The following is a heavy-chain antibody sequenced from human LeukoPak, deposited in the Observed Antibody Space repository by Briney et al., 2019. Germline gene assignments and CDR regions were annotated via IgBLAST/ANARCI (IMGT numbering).Heavy chain of an antibody. CDR1: GFTFSSYS. V-gene: IGHV3-21*01. CDR3: ARESRDSSGYYPNDAFDI. D-gene: IGHD3-22*01. CDR2: ISSSSSYI. J-gene: IGHJ3*02. Sequence: PGGSLRLSCAASGFTFSSYSMNWVRQAPGKGLEWVSSISSSSSYIYYADSVKGRFTISRDSAKNSLYLQMNSLRAEDTAVYYCARESRDSSGYYPNDAFDIWGQGTMVTVSS.